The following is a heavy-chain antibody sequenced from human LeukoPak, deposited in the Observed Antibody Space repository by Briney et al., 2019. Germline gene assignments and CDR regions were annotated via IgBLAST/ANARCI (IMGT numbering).Heavy chain of an antibody. J-gene: IGHJ4*02. CDR2: IYYSGST. V-gene: IGHV4-59*11. Sequence: SETLSLTCTVSGGSISSHYWSWIRQPPGKGLEWIGYIYYSGSTNYNPSLKSRVTISVDTSKNQFPLKLSSVTAADTAVYYCARDRAGDGYNYVPFDYWGQGTLVTVSS. CDR1: GGSISSHY. D-gene: IGHD5-24*01. CDR3: ARDRAGDGYNYVPFDY.